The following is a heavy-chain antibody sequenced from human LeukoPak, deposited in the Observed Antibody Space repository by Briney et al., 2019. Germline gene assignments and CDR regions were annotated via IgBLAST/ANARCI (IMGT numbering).Heavy chain of an antibody. V-gene: IGHV4-4*02. Sequence: SETLSLTCAVSGGSISSSNWWSWVRQPPGKGLEWIGEIYHSGSTNYNPSLKSRVTISVDKSKNQFSLKLSSVTAADTAVYYCARSRGTYYDFWSGYYTEYYFDYWGQGTLVTVSS. CDR2: IYHSGST. CDR1: GGSISSSNW. CDR3: ARSRGTYYDFWSGYYTEYYFDY. J-gene: IGHJ4*02. D-gene: IGHD3-3*01.